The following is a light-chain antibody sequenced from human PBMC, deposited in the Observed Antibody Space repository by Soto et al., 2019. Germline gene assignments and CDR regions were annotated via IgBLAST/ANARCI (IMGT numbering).Light chain of an antibody. CDR3: QQHGDSPIT. CDR2: GAS. Sequence: IVRTQSPGPLVLSPGYRAPTSCAASQSVNSSYLAWYQQKPGQAPRLLIYGASSRATGIPDRCSGSGAGTDFSLTSSRLEPEDFAVYYCQQHGDSPITFGQGTRLEIK. CDR1: QSVNSSY. J-gene: IGKJ5*01. V-gene: IGKV3-20*01.